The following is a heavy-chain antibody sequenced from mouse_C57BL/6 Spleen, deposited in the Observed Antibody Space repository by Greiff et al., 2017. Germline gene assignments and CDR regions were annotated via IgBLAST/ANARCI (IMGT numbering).Heavy chain of an antibody. Sequence: EVQLQESGGGLVQPGGSMKLSCVASGFTFSNYWMNWVRQSPEKGLEWVAQIRLKSDNYATHYAESVKGRFTISRDDSKSSVYLQMNNLRAEDTGIYYCTRGVSYVGRLDYWGQGTTLTVS. CDR2: IRLKSDNYAT. CDR1: GFTFSNYW. V-gene: IGHV6-3*01. CDR3: TRGVSYVGRLDY. J-gene: IGHJ2*01. D-gene: IGHD1-1*01.